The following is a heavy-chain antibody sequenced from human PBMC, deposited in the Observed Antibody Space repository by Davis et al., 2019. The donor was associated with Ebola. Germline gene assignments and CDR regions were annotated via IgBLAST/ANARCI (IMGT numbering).Heavy chain of an antibody. CDR1: GGSISSYY. J-gene: IGHJ3*02. D-gene: IGHD2-2*02. CDR2: INHSGST. Sequence: MPSETLSLTCTVSGGSISSYYWSWIRQPPGKGLEWIGEINHSGSTNYNPSLKSRVTISVDTSKNQFSLKLSSVTAADTAVYYCAREGSETYPDAFDIWGQGTMVTVSS. CDR3: AREGSETYPDAFDI. V-gene: IGHV4-34*01.